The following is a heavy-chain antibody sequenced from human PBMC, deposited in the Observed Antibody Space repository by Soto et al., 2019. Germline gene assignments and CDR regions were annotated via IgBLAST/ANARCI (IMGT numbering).Heavy chain of an antibody. CDR3: ARLQSNYDFWSGPPGFMDV. Sequence: GASVKVSCKASGYTFTSYGISWVRQAPGQGLKWMGWISAYNGNTNYAQKLQGRVTMTTDTSTSTAYMELRSLRSDDTAVYYCARLQSNYDFWSGPPGFMDVWGKGTTVTVSS. CDR1: GYTFTSYG. D-gene: IGHD3-3*01. J-gene: IGHJ6*03. CDR2: ISAYNGNT. V-gene: IGHV1-18*01.